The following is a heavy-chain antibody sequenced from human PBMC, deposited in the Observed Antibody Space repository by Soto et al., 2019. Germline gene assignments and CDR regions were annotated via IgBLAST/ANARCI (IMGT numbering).Heavy chain of an antibody. CDR1: GFTFTSSA. CDR3: AAVKVGAITGGFDI. V-gene: IGHV1-58*01. Sequence: ASVKVACKASGFTFTSSAVQWVRQARGQRLEWIGWIVVGSGNTNYAQKFQERVTITRDMSTSTAYMELSSLRSEDTAVYYCAAVKVGAITGGFDIWGQGTMVTVSS. D-gene: IGHD1-26*01. J-gene: IGHJ3*02. CDR2: IVVGSGNT.